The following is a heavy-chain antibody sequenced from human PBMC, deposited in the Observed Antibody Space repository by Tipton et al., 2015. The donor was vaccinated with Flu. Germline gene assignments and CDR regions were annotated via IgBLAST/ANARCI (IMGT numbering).Heavy chain of an antibody. CDR3: ARAGTYDSSGSY. CDR1: GYTISGGYY. D-gene: IGHD3-22*01. V-gene: IGHV4-38-2*02. Sequence: TLSLTCSVSGYTISGGYYWGWIRQPPGKGLEWIGAVYHSGSTYYTPSPQSRVTMSVDTSKNQFSLKLSSVTAADTAVYYCARAGTYDSSGSYWGQGTLVTVAA. CDR2: VYHSGST. J-gene: IGHJ4*02.